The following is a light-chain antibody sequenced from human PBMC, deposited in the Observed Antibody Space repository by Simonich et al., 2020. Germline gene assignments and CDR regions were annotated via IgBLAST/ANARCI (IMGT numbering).Light chain of an antibody. J-gene: IGLJ3*02. V-gene: IGLV6-57*01. CDR3: QSYDSSNHEV. Sequence: NFMLTQPHSVSESPGKTVTISCTRSSGSIASNYVQWYQQRPGSSPTTCIYEENQRPTGVPDRFSGSIDSSSNSASLTISGLKTEDEADDYCQSYDSSNHEVFGGGTKLTVL. CDR2: EEN. CDR1: SGSIASNY.